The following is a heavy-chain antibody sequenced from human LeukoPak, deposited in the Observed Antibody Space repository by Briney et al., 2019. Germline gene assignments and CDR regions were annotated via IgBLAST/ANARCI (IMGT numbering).Heavy chain of an antibody. V-gene: IGHV4-59*01. CDR3: ARGGGIGFDP. J-gene: IGHJ5*02. D-gene: IGHD5-12*01. CDR1: GGSISSYY. CDR2: IYHSGST. Sequence: SETLSLTCTVSGGSISSYYWSWIRQPPGKGLEWIGYIYHSGSTKYNPSLKSRVTISVDTSKNQFSLKLSSVTAADTAVYYCARGGGIGFDPWGQGTLVTVSS.